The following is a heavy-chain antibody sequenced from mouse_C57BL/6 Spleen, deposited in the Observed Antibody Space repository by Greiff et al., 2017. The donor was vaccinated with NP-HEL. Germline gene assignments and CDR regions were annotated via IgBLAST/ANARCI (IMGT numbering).Heavy chain of an antibody. J-gene: IGHJ2*01. V-gene: IGHV5-6*01. CDR2: ISSGGSYT. Sequence: DVHLVESGGDLVKPGGSLKLSCAASGFTFSSYGMSWVRQTPDKRLEWVATISSGGSYTYYPDSVKGRFTISRDNAKNTLYLQMSSLKSEDTAMYYCASSYYSNYYFDYWGQGTTLTVSS. CDR1: GFTFSSYG. D-gene: IGHD2-5*01. CDR3: ASSYYSNYYFDY.